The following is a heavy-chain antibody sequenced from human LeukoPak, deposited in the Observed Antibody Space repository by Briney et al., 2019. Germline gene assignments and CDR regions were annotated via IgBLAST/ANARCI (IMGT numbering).Heavy chain of an antibody. D-gene: IGHD1-14*01. V-gene: IGHV3-11*01. Sequence: VGSLRLSCAASGFTFSDYYMSWIRQAPGKGLEWVSYISSSGSTIYYADSVKGRFTISRDNAKNSLYLQMNSLRAEDTAVYYCARDPPTGDYFDYWGQGTLVTVSS. J-gene: IGHJ4*02. CDR3: ARDPPTGDYFDY. CDR2: ISSSGSTI. CDR1: GFTFSDYY.